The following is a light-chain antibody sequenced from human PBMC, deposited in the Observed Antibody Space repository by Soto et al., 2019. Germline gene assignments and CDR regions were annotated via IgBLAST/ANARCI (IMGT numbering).Light chain of an antibody. V-gene: IGKV3-20*01. CDR3: QQSGSSPWT. CDR1: QSVNSRY. Sequence: EIVLAQSPGTLSLSPGERATLSCWATQSVNSRYLAWYQQKPGQAPRLLIYGVSSRATGVPDRFSGSGSGTDFTLTISRLEPEDFAVYYCQQSGSSPWTFGPGTKMDI. CDR2: GVS. J-gene: IGKJ1*01.